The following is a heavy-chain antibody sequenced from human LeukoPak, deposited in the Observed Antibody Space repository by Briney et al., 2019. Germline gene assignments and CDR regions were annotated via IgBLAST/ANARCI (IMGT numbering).Heavy chain of an antibody. D-gene: IGHD6-19*01. V-gene: IGHV4-34*01. Sequence: SETLSLTCAVYGGSFSGYYWSWIRQPPGKGLEWIGEINHSGSANYNPSLKSRVTISVDTSKNQFSLKLSSVTAADTAVYYCARGPSRIAVAGHYYYYYMDVWGKGTTVTISS. CDR2: INHSGSA. J-gene: IGHJ6*03. CDR3: ARGPSRIAVAGHYYYYYMDV. CDR1: GGSFSGYY.